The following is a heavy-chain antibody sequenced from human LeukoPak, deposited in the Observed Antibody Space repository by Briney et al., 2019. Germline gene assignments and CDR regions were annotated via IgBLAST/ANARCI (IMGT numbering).Heavy chain of an antibody. Sequence: PGGSLRLSCAASGFTFSSYAMSWVRQAPGKGLEWVSAISGSGGSTYHADSVKGRFTISRDNSKNALYLQMNSLRAEDTAVYYCAKDSAPAAMSDFDYWGQGTLVTVSS. J-gene: IGHJ4*02. CDR2: ISGSGGST. D-gene: IGHD2-2*01. CDR3: AKDSAPAAMSDFDY. V-gene: IGHV3-23*01. CDR1: GFTFSSYA.